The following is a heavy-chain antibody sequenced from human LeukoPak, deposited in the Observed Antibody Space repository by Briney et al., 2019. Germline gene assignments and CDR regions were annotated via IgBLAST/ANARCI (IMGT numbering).Heavy chain of an antibody. CDR3: PSERQDTILDSGVFDI. CDR2: IASDGSHT. CDR1: GFTFSTYF. V-gene: IGHV3-30-3*01. D-gene: IGHD2-21*01. Sequence: GGSLRLSCAASGFTFSTYFMHWVRQAPGKGLEWVADIASDGSHTFYVESVKGRFTISRDNSKNTLYLQMNSLRAEDTAVYFCPSERQDTILDSGVFDIWGQGTMVTVSS. J-gene: IGHJ3*02.